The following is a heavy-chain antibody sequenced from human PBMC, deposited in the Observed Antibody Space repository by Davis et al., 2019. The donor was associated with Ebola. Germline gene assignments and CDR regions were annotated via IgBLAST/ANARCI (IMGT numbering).Heavy chain of an antibody. J-gene: IGHJ4*02. Sequence: GESLKISCPTSGFTFGDYPLTWVRQAPGKGLEWLGCVRDRGSGGPTEYAASVKGRFIISRDDSKSIAYLQMNSLKTEDTAVYFCSRWTSESYQFLGYWGQGTVVTVSS. V-gene: IGHV3-49*04. D-gene: IGHD3-3*01. CDR2: VRDRGSGGPT. CDR3: SRWTSESYQFLGY. CDR1: GFTFGDYP.